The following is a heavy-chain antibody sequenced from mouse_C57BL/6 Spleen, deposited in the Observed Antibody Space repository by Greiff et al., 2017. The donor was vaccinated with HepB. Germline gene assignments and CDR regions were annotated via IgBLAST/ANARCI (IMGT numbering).Heavy chain of an antibody. Sequence: VQLQQSGAELVKPGASVKLSCKASGYTFTSYWMHWVKQRPGQGLEWIGMIHPNSGSTNYNETFKSKATLTVDKSSSTAYMQLSSLTSEDSAVYYCARATYGYDGDYWGQGTTLTVSS. D-gene: IGHD2-2*01. CDR1: GYTFTSYW. V-gene: IGHV1-64*01. CDR3: ARATYGYDGDY. CDR2: IHPNSGST. J-gene: IGHJ2*01.